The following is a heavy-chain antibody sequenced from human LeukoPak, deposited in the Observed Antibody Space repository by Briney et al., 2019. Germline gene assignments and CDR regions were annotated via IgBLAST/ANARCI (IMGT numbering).Heavy chain of an antibody. Sequence: ASVKVSCKASGYTFTSYYMHWVRQAPGQGLEWMGIINPSGGSTSYAQKFQGRVTMTRDMSTSTVYMELSSLRSEDTAVYYCARDYAIAVAGYYFDYWGQGTLVTVSS. D-gene: IGHD6-19*01. CDR3: ARDYAIAVAGYYFDY. J-gene: IGHJ4*02. CDR1: GYTFTSYY. CDR2: INPSGGST. V-gene: IGHV1-46*01.